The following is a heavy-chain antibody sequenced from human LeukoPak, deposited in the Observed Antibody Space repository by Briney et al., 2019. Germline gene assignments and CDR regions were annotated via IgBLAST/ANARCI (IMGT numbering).Heavy chain of an antibody. CDR3: VRYVLRYFDWAPAAGAFDI. J-gene: IGHJ3*02. CDR1: GGSFSGYY. Sequence: SETLSLTCAVYGGSFSGYYWSWIRQPPGKGLEWIGEINHSGSTNYNPSLKSRVTISVDTSKNQFSLKLSSVTAADTAVYYCVRYVLRYFDWAPAAGAFDIWGQGTMVTVSS. D-gene: IGHD3-9*01. V-gene: IGHV4-34*01. CDR2: INHSGST.